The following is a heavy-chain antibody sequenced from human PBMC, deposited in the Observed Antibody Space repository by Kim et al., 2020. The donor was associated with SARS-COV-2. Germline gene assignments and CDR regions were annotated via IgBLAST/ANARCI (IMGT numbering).Heavy chain of an antibody. V-gene: IGHV3-9*01. CDR3: AKDIFRRGVSQNAFDY. D-gene: IGHD3-10*01. Sequence: GGSLRLSCAASGFTFGDYAMHWVRQAPGKGLEWLSGINWNSGSIAYAGSVKGRFTISRDNAQNSLYLQMNSLRGEDTALYYCAKDIFRRGVSQNAFDYWGQGTLVTVSS. CDR1: GFTFGDYA. J-gene: IGHJ4*02. CDR2: INWNSGSI.